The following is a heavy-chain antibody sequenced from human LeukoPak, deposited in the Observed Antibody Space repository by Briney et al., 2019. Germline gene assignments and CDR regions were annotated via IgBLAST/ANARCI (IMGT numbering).Heavy chain of an antibody. J-gene: IGHJ4*02. D-gene: IGHD6-19*01. CDR1: GGSISSNNW. CDR3: ARADSSGLDY. Sequence: PSETLSLTCAVSGGSISSNNWWSWVRQPPGKGLEWIGEIYHSGGTHYNPSLKSRVTISVDKSRNQLSLSLISVTAADTAVYYCARADSSGLDYWGQGTLVTVSS. CDR2: IYHSGGT. V-gene: IGHV4-4*02.